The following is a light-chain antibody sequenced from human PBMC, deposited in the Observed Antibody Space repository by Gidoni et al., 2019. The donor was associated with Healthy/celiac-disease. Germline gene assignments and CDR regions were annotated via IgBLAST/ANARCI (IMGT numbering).Light chain of an antibody. CDR2: AAS. CDR1: QSISSY. CDR3: QQSYSTLE. Sequence: DIQMTQSPSSLSASVGDRVTITCRASQSISSYLNWYQQKPGKAPKLLIYAASSLQSGVPSRFSGSGSGTDFTLTISSLQPEDFATYYCQQSYSTLEFXQXTKVEIK. J-gene: IGKJ1*01. V-gene: IGKV1-39*01.